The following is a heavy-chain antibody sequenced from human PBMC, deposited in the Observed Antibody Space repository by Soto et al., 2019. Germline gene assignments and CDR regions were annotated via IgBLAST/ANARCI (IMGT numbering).Heavy chain of an antibody. D-gene: IGHD6-13*01. V-gene: IGHV6-1*01. J-gene: IGHJ5*02. CDR2: TYYRSKWYN. CDR1: GDSVSSNSAA. CDR3: ARSTVGIAAADNWFDP. Sequence: SQTLSLTCAISGDSVSSNSAAWNWISQSPSRGLEWLGRTYYRSKWYNDYAVSVKSRITINPDTSKNQFSLQLNSVTPEDTAVYYCARSTVGIAAADNWFDPWGQGTLVTVSS.